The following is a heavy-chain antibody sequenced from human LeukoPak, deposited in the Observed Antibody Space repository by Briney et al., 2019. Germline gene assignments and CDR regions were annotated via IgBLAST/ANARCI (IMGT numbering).Heavy chain of an antibody. CDR3: ARSEHQLLVLYYYYMDV. Sequence: ASVKVSCKASGHTFTSYGISWVRQAPGQGLEWMGWISAYNGNTNYAQKLQGRVTMTTDTSTSTAYMELRSLRSDDTAVYYCARSEHQLLVLYYYYMDVWGKGTTVTVSS. D-gene: IGHD2-2*01. J-gene: IGHJ6*03. CDR2: ISAYNGNT. CDR1: GHTFTSYG. V-gene: IGHV1-18*01.